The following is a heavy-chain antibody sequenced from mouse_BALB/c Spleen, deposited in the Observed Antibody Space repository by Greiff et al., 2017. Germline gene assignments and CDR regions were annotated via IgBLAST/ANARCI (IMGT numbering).Heavy chain of an antibody. Sequence: QVQLKESGAELAKPGASVKMSCKASGYTFTSYWMHWVKQRPGQGLEWIGYINPSTGYTEYNQKFKDKATLTADKSSSTAYMQLSSLTSEDSAVYYCARGKLRLDCDCDVWGAGTTVTVAS. CDR2: INPSTGYT. V-gene: IGHV1-7*01. CDR3: ARGKLRLDCDCDV. J-gene: IGHJ1*01. D-gene: IGHD2-4*01. CDR1: GYTFTSYW.